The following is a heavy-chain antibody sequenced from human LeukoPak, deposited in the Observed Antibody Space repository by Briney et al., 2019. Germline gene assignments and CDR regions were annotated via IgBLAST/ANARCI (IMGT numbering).Heavy chain of an antibody. V-gene: IGHV3-30-3*01. CDR1: GFTFSSYA. D-gene: IGHD2-15*01. CDR2: ISYDGSNK. J-gene: IGHJ6*02. Sequence: GRSLRLSCAASGFTFSSYAMHWVRQAPGKGLEWVAGISYDGSNKYYADSVKGRFTISRDNSKNTLYLQMNSLRAEDTAVYYCARDPQDIVVVVAAKGGYYYGMDVWGQGTTVTVSS. CDR3: ARDPQDIVVVVAAKGGYYYGMDV.